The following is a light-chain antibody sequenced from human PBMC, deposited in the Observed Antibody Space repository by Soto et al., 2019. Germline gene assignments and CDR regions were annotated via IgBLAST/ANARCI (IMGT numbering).Light chain of an antibody. V-gene: IGKV1-5*01. J-gene: IGKJ2*02. CDR1: QSVTDW. Sequence: DTQLTQSPSTLSASVGDRVTIACRASQSVTDWLAWYQQKPGKAPKLLIYDASSLQSGVPSRFSGSGSGTEFSLTISSLQHDDFATYYCQQYYRSCTFGQGTKVEIK. CDR2: DAS. CDR3: QQYYRSCT.